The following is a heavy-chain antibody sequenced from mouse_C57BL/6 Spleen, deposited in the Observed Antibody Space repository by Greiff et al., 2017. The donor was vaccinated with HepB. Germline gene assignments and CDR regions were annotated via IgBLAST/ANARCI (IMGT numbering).Heavy chain of an antibody. Sequence: EVMLVESGGGLVKPGGSLKLSCAASGFTFSNYGMHWVRQAPGKGLEWVAYISSGSSTIYYADTVKGRFTISRDNAKNTLFLQMTSLRSEDTAMYYCAREGFDYWGQGTTLTVSS. CDR1: GFTFSNYG. V-gene: IGHV5-17*01. J-gene: IGHJ2*01. CDR3: AREGFDY. CDR2: ISSGSSTI.